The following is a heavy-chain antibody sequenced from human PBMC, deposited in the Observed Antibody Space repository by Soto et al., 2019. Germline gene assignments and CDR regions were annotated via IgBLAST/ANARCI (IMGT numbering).Heavy chain of an antibody. CDR3: ARGFRVAATRWWFDP. CDR2: ISVDNGST. CDR1: GYTFIEYC. J-gene: IGHJ5*02. V-gene: IGHV1-18*01. Sequence: ASVKVSCKASGYTFIEYCISWVRHAPGQGLEWMGWISVDNGSTNYAQKFRDRVVMTIDTSTSTAYMELRSLRSDDTAVYYCARGFRVAATRWWFDPWG. D-gene: IGHD2-15*01.